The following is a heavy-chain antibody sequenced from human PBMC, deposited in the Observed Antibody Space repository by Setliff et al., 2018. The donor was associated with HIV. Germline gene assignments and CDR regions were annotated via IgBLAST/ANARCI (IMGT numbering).Heavy chain of an antibody. D-gene: IGHD4-17*01. Sequence: ASVKVSCKASGGSFTSFAINWVRQAPGQGLEWMGGIIPIVDKTNYAQKFQGRVAITADKSTITAYMELSSLRSEDTAVYYCAREPDYGIRDAFDIWGQGTMVTVSS. J-gene: IGHJ3*02. CDR3: AREPDYGIRDAFDI. CDR2: IIPIVDKT. V-gene: IGHV1-69*10. CDR1: GGSFTSFA.